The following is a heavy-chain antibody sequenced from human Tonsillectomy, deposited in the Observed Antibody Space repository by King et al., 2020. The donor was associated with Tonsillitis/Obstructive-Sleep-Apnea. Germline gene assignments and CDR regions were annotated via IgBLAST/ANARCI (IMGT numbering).Heavy chain of an antibody. CDR3: TRGQWLARDY. J-gene: IGHJ4*02. Sequence: VQLVESGGGLVQPGRSLRLSCTASGFTFGDYAMSWVRQAPGKGLEWVGFIRSKAYGGTTEYAASVKGRFTISRDDSKSIAYLQMNSLKTEDTAVYYCTRGQWLARDYWGQGTLVTVTS. CDR2: IRSKAYGGTT. V-gene: IGHV3-49*04. CDR1: GFTFGDYA. D-gene: IGHD6-19*01.